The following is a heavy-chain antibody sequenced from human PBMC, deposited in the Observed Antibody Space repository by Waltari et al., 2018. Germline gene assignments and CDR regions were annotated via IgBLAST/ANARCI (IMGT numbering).Heavy chain of an antibody. CDR1: GFTLSNYW. CDR3: VRDQWFAFDI. Sequence: EVQLVESGGGLVQPGGSLRLSCAASGFTLSNYWMSWVRQAPGEGPEWVANIMTDGREEYYVDSVRGRFTISRDNAKNSLYLQMNSLRPEDTAVYYCVRDQWFAFDIWGQGTMVTVSS. V-gene: IGHV3-7*01. D-gene: IGHD3-22*01. J-gene: IGHJ3*02. CDR2: IMTDGREE.